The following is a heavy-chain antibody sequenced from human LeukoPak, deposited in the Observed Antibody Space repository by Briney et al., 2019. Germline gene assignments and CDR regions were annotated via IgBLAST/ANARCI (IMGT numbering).Heavy chain of an antibody. CDR2: IIPILGTA. Sequence: ASVKVSCKASGGTLISNVISWVRQAPGQGLEWMGRIIPILGTADYAQKFQGRVTIIADKSTNTAYMELTSLRSEDTAVYYCARSGGSSWYVSLYYWGQGTLVTVSS. J-gene: IGHJ4*02. V-gene: IGHV1-69*04. D-gene: IGHD6-13*01. CDR3: ARSGGSSWYVSLYY. CDR1: GGTLISNV.